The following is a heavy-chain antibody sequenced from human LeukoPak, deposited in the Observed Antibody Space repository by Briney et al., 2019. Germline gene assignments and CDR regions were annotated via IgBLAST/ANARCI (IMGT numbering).Heavy chain of an antibody. V-gene: IGHV4-59*08. CDR1: GASINNNV. Sequence: SETLSLTCTVSGASINNNVWTWIRQPPGKGLEWIGYIYSSGSANYNPSLKSRVIISGDTSKNQIPLNLTSVTAADTAVYFCARHRDYYDTWGHGTLVTVSS. CDR3: ARHRDYYDT. J-gene: IGHJ4*01. D-gene: IGHD3-22*01. CDR2: IYSSGSA.